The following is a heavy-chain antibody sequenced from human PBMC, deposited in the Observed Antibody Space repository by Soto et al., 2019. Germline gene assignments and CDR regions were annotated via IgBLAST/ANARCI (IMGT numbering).Heavy chain of an antibody. J-gene: IGHJ4*02. CDR1: GGSISSGGYS. D-gene: IGHD3-10*01. CDR2: IYHSGST. Sequence: PSETLSLTCAVSGGSISSGGYSWSWIRQPPGKGLEWIGYIYHSGSTYYNPSLKSRVTISVDTSKNQFSLKLSSVTAADTAVYYCSRDHWFGEFNYFDYWGQGTLVTVSS. CDR3: SRDHWFGEFNYFDY. V-gene: IGHV4-30-2*05.